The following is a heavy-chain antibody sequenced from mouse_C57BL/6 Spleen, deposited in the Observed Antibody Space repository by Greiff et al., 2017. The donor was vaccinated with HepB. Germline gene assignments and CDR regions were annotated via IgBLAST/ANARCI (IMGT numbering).Heavy chain of an antibody. CDR1: GFTFSSYA. D-gene: IGHD2-10*02. CDR2: ISSGGDYI. V-gene: IGHV5-9-1*02. CDR3: TMGYGNYVWYFDV. Sequence: EVKLVESGEGLVKPGGSLKLSCAASGFTFSSYAMSWVRQTPEKRLEWVAYISSGGDYIYYADTVKGRFTISRDNARNTLYLQMSSLKSEDTAMYYCTMGYGNYVWYFDVWGTGTTVTVSS. J-gene: IGHJ1*03.